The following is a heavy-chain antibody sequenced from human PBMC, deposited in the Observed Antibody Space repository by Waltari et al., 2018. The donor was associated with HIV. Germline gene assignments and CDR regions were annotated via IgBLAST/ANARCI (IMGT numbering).Heavy chain of an antibody. V-gene: IGHV5-51*03. Sequence: EVQLVQSGAEVKKTGESLKISCKASGYTFTSCWIGWVRQMPGKGLEWMGIIYPGDSETRYSPSFQGQVSISGDKSFNIAYLQWSSLKASDTAVYYCARRRGYDWDYWGQGTLVTVS. CDR1: GYTFTSCW. CDR3: ARRRGYDWDY. CDR2: IYPGDSET. D-gene: IGHD5-12*01. J-gene: IGHJ4*02.